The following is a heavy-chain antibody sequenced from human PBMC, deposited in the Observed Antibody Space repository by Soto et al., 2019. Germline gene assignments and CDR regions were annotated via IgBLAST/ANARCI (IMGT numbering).Heavy chain of an antibody. D-gene: IGHD3-9*01. CDR3: ARAKYYDILTGISAFDI. J-gene: IGHJ3*02. V-gene: IGHV4-59*01. Sequence: SENLSLTCTFSGGSISSYYWSWIRQPPGKGLEWIGYIYYSGSTNYNPSLKSRVTISVDTSKNQFSLKLSSVTAADTAVYYCARAKYYDILTGISAFDIWGQGTMVTVSS. CDR2: IYYSGST. CDR1: GGSISSYY.